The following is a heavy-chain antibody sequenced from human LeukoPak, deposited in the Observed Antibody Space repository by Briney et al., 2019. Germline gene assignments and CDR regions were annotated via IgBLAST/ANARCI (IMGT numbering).Heavy chain of an antibody. CDR1: GFTFSTYT. V-gene: IGHV3-21*04. D-gene: IGHD3-16*02. CDR2: ISSSSDYI. CDR3: ASMVITFGGVIVDDY. Sequence: GGSLRLSCAASGFTFSTYTMNWVRQAPGRGLEWVSSISSSSDYIYYADSVRGRFIISRDNAKNSLYLQMNSLRAEDTAVYYCASMVITFGGVIVDDYWGQGTLVTVSS. J-gene: IGHJ4*02.